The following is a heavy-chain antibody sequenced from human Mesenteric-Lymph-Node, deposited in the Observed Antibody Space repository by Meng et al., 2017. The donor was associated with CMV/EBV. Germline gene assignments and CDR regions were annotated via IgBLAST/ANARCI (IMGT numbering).Heavy chain of an antibody. Sequence: GGSLRLSCAASGFTFSSYDMHWVRQATGKGLEWVSAIGTAGDTYYPGSVKGRFTISRDNAKNSLYLQMNSLRAEDTAVYYCARDRHYYDSSGCFDYWGQGTLVTVSS. CDR3: ARDRHYYDSSGCFDY. V-gene: IGHV3-13*01. CDR2: IGTAGDT. D-gene: IGHD3-22*01. CDR1: GFTFSSYD. J-gene: IGHJ4*02.